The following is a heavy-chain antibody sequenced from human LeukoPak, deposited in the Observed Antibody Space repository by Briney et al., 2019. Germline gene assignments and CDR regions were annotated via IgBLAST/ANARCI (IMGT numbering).Heavy chain of an antibody. CDR2: ISYDGSNK. J-gene: IGHJ4*02. Sequence: PGGSLRLSCAASGFTFSSYGMHWVRRAPGKGLEWVAVISYDGSNKYYADSVKGRFTISRDNSKNTLYLQMNSLRAEDTAVYYCARDGMVRGVTPAYDYWGQGTLVTVSS. D-gene: IGHD3-10*01. CDR1: GFTFSSYG. V-gene: IGHV3-30*03. CDR3: ARDGMVRGVTPAYDY.